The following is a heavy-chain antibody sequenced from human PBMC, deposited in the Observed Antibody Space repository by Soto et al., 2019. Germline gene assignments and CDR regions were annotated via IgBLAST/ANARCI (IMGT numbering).Heavy chain of an antibody. CDR1: GGSISSYY. D-gene: IGHD1-20*01. CDR3: ARVPLAVITERQCLS. J-gene: IGHJ4*02. CDR2: IYYSGST. Sequence: SETLCLTCTVSGGSISSYYWSWIRQPPGKGLGWIGYIYYSGSTNYNPSLKSRVTISVDTSKNQFSLKLSSVTAADTAVYYCARVPLAVITERQCLSRGQALLV. V-gene: IGHV4-59*08.